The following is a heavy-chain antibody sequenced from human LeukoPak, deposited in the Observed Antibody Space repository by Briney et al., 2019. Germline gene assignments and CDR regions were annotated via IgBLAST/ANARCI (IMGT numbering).Heavy chain of an antibody. D-gene: IGHD2-2*01. Sequence: SETLSLTCTVSGGSVSVYYWSWIRQPPGKGLEWIGYIYYSGSTNYNPSLKSPVTISVDTSKNQFSLKLSSVTAADTAVYYCARDSPAAYFDYWGQGALVTVSS. CDR3: ARDSPAAYFDY. J-gene: IGHJ4*02. CDR2: IYYSGST. CDR1: GGSVSVYY. V-gene: IGHV4-59*02.